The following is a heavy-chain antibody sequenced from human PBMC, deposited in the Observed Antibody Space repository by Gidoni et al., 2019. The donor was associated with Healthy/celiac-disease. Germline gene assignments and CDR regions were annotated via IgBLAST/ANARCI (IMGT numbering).Heavy chain of an antibody. CDR3: AREGAAGPYYYYGMDV. V-gene: IGHV3-53*02. CDR1: GFTVSSNY. Sequence: EVQLVETGGGLIQPGGSLRLSCAASGFTVSSNYMSWVRQAPGKGLEWVSVIYSGGSTYYADSVKGRFTISRDNSKNTLYLQMNSLRAEDTAVYYCAREGAAGPYYYYGMDVWGQGTTVTVSS. J-gene: IGHJ6*02. CDR2: IYSGGST. D-gene: IGHD2-15*01.